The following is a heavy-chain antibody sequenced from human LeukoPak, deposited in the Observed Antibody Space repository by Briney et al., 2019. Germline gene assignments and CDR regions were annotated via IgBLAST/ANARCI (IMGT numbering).Heavy chain of an antibody. V-gene: IGHV1-69*04. Sequence: SVKVSCKASGGTFSSYAISCVRQAPGQGLEWMGRIIPILGIANYAQKFQGRVTITADKSTSTAYMELSSLRSEDTAVYYCARAPDILTGSYDYWGQGTLVTVSS. J-gene: IGHJ4*02. CDR1: GGTFSSYA. CDR2: IIPILGIA. D-gene: IGHD3-9*01. CDR3: ARAPDILTGSYDY.